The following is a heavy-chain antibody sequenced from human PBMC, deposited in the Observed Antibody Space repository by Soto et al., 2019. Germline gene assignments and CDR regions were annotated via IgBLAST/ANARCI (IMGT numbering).Heavy chain of an antibody. V-gene: IGHV1-8*01. CDR3: ARERTGPNYFDY. Sequence: ASVKVSCKTSGYTFTSYDINWVRRATGQGLEWMGWMNPNSGNTGYAQKFQGRVTMTRNTSISTAYMELSSLRSEDTAVYYCARERTGPNYFDYWGQGTLVTVS. J-gene: IGHJ4*02. D-gene: IGHD1-7*01. CDR1: GYTFTSYD. CDR2: MNPNSGNT.